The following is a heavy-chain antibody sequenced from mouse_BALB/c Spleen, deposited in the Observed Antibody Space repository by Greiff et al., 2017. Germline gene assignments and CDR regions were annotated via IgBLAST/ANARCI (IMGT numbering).Heavy chain of an antibody. CDR1: GFTFSDYY. D-gene: IGHD4-1*01. CDR3: ARGLGLWFAY. V-gene: IGHV5-4*02. Sequence: EVKLVESGGGLVKPGGSLKLSCAASGFTFSDYYMYWVRQTPEKRLEWVATISDGGSYTYYPDSVKGRFTISRDNAKNNLYLQMSRLKSEDTAMYYCARGLGLWFAYWGQGTLVTVSA. CDR2: ISDGGSYT. J-gene: IGHJ3*01.